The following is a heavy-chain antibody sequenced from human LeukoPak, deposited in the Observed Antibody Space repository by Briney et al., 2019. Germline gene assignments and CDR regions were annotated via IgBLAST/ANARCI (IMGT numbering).Heavy chain of an antibody. Sequence: SETLSLTCAVYGGSFSGYYWSWIRQPPGKGLEWIGYIYYSGSTNYNPSLKSRVTISVDTSKNQFSLKLSSVTAADTAVYYCARSRITIFGVVTGFDPWGQGTLVTVSS. CDR1: GGSFSGYY. J-gene: IGHJ5*02. V-gene: IGHV4-59*01. CDR3: ARSRITIFGVVTGFDP. D-gene: IGHD3-3*01. CDR2: IYYSGST.